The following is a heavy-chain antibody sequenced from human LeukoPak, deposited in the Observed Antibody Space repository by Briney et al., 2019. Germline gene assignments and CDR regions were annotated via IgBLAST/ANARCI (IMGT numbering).Heavy chain of an antibody. Sequence: GGSLRLSCAASGFTFSSYAMHWVRQAPGKGLEYVSAISSNGGSTYYANSVKGRFTISRDNSKNTLYLQMGSLRAEDMAVYYCARVIGGYSYGPFVYWGQGTLVTDSS. CDR3: ARVIGGYSYGPFVY. CDR2: ISSNGGST. V-gene: IGHV3-64*01. D-gene: IGHD5-18*01. J-gene: IGHJ4*02. CDR1: GFTFSSYA.